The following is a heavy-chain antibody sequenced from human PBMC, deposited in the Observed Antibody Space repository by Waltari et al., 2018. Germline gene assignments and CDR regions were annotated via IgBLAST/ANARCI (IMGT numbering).Heavy chain of an antibody. CDR1: GFTFSSYA. D-gene: IGHD1-26*01. J-gene: IGHJ4*02. Sequence: VQLVESGGGLVQPGGSLRLSCAATGFTFSSYAMRWVRQAPGNGLEWVAVISYYGSNKYDADSVKGRFTISRDNSKNTLYLQMNSLRAEDTAVYYCARDLPIVGAHFDYWGQGTLVTVSS. V-gene: IGHV3-30-3*01. CDR2: ISYYGSNK. CDR3: ARDLPIVGAHFDY.